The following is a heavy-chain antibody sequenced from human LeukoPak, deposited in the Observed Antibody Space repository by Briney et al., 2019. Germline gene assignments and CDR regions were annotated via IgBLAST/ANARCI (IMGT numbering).Heavy chain of an antibody. Sequence: GGSLRLSCAASGFTFGSYWMTWVRQAPGKGLEWVAFIRYDGSNKYYADSVKGRFTISRDNSKNTLYLQMNSLRAEDTAVYYCAKDQRGRVRYYYMDVWGKGTTVTVSS. CDR2: IRYDGSNK. CDR3: AKDQRGRVRYYYMDV. V-gene: IGHV3-30*02. D-gene: IGHD3-10*01. CDR1: GFTFGSYW. J-gene: IGHJ6*03.